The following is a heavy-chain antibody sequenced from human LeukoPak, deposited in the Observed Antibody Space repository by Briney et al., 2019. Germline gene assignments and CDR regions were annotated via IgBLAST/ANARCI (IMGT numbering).Heavy chain of an antibody. CDR2: ISSSGSTI. J-gene: IGHJ5*02. V-gene: IGHV3-11*01. D-gene: IGHD6-6*01. Sequence: GGSLRLSCAASGFTFSDYYMSWIRQAPGKGLEWVSYISSSGSTIYCADSVKGRFTISRDNAKNSLYLQMNSLRAEDTAVYYCARGDSSTGSQNWFDPWGQGTLVTVSS. CDR1: GFTFSDYY. CDR3: ARGDSSTGSQNWFDP.